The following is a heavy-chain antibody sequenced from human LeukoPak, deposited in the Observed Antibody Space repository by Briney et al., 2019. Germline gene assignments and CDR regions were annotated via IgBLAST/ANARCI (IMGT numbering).Heavy chain of an antibody. Sequence: PGGSLRLSCAASGFTFSSYSMNWVRQAPGKGLEGVSSISSSSRYIYYADSVKGRFTISRDDAKNSLYLQMSSLRAEDTAVYYCAKGAYYFDYWGQGTLVTVSS. CDR1: GFTFSSYS. J-gene: IGHJ4*02. V-gene: IGHV3-21*01. D-gene: IGHD4/OR15-4a*01. CDR2: ISSSSRYI. CDR3: AKGAYYFDY.